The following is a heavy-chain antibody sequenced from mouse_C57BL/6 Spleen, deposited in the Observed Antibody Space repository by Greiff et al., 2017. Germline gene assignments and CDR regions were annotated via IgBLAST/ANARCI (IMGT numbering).Heavy chain of an antibody. CDR3: ARTLGYGNLYAMDY. J-gene: IGHJ4*01. Sequence: EVNVVESVAELVRPGASVKLSCTASGFNIKNTYMHWVKQRPEQGLEWIGRIDPANGNTKYAPKFQGKATITADTSSNTAYLQLSSLTSEDTAIYYCARTLGYGNLYAMDYWGQGTSVTVSS. V-gene: IGHV14-3*01. D-gene: IGHD2-1*01. CDR1: GFNIKNTY. CDR2: IDPANGNT.